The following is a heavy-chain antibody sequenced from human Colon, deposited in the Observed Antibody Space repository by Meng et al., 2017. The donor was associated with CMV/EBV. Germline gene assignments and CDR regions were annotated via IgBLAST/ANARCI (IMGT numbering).Heavy chain of an antibody. CDR2: IYYRSQWST. Sequence: AITGDSVSSNNVAWNWIRQSPSRGLEWMGRIYYRSQWSTDYAVSLRSRINIKADTAKNQFSLQLNSVTPEDTAMYYCARVISSIGIIDYWGQGSLVTVS. CDR3: ARVISSIGIIDY. V-gene: IGHV6-1*01. J-gene: IGHJ4*02. CDR1: GDSVSSNNVA. D-gene: IGHD1-26*01.